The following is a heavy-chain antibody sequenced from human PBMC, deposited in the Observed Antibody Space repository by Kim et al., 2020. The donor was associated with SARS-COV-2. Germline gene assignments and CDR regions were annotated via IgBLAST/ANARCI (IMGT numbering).Heavy chain of an antibody. Sequence: GGSLRLSCAASGFTFSSYAMSWVRQAPGKGLEWVSAISGSGGSTYYADSVKGRFTISRDNYKNTLYLQMNSLRAEDTAVYYCAKSPRGGRLSSSWTGWFDPWGQGTLVTVSS. CDR2: ISGSGGST. D-gene: IGHD6-13*01. CDR1: GFTFSSYA. CDR3: AKSPRGGRLSSSWTGWFDP. J-gene: IGHJ5*02. V-gene: IGHV3-23*01.